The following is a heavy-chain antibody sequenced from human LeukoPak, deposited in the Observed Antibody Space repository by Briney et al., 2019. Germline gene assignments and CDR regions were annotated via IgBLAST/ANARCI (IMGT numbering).Heavy chain of an antibody. J-gene: IGHJ4*02. Sequence: GGSLRLSCAASGFTFSSYAMRWVRQAPGKGLEWVAVISYDGSNKYYADSVKGRFTISRDNSKNTLYLQMNSLRAEDTAVYYCARSSLGEAYSGSYYPPFDYWGQGTLVTVSS. V-gene: IGHV3-30-3*01. CDR3: ARSSLGEAYSGSYYPPFDY. CDR1: GFTFSSYA. CDR2: ISYDGSNK. D-gene: IGHD1-26*01.